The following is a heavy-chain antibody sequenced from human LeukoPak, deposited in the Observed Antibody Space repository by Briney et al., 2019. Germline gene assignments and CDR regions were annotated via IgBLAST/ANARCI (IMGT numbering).Heavy chain of an antibody. J-gene: IGHJ6*03. V-gene: IGHV3-7*01. CDR2: INQVGGEK. CDR3: AKGGFYYYYYMDV. CDR1: GFTFSNYW. Sequence: QPGGSLRLSCAASGFTFSNYWMSWVRQAPGKGPEWVANINQVGGEKYYVGSVKGRFTISRDNAKNSLYLQMNSLRAEDTAVYYCAKGGFYYYYYMDVWGKGTTVTVSS.